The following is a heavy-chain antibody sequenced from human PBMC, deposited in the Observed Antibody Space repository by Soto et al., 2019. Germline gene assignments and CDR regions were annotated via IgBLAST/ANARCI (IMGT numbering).Heavy chain of an antibody. J-gene: IGHJ6*02. Sequence: ASVKVSCKASGYTFTSYYMHWVRQAPGQGLEWMGIINPSGGSTSYAQKFQGRVTMTRDTSTSTVYMELSSLRSEDTAVYYCGRGSSRGWFGELFFRPAMDVWGQGTTVTVSS. D-gene: IGHD3-10*01. V-gene: IGHV1-46*01. CDR3: GRGSSRGWFGELFFRPAMDV. CDR2: INPSGGST. CDR1: GYTFTSYY.